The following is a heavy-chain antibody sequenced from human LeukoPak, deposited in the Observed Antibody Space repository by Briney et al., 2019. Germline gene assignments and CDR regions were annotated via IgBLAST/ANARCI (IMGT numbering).Heavy chain of an antibody. D-gene: IGHD1-26*01. V-gene: IGHV3-7*01. Sequence: GGSLRLSCAASGFTFSSYWMSWVRQAPGKGLEWVANIKQDGSEKYYVDSVKGRFTISRDNAKNSLYLQMNSLRAEDTAVYYCARDPYSGGYGDYYYYYMDVWGKGTTVTIPS. CDR3: ARDPYSGGYGDYYYYYMDV. CDR1: GFTFSSYW. CDR2: IKQDGSEK. J-gene: IGHJ6*03.